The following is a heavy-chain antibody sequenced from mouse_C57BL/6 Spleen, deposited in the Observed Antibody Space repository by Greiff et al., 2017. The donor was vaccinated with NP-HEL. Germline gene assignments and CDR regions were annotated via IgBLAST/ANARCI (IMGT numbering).Heavy chain of an antibody. CDR1: GYTFTSYT. CDR2: INPSSGYT. D-gene: IGHD2-3*01. Sequence: QVQLQQSGAELARPGASVKMSCKASGYTFTSYTMHWVKQRPGQGLEWIGYINPSSGYTKYNQKFKDKATLTADKSSSTAYMQLSSLTSKDSAVYYYARKDAGYTYAMDYWGQGTSVTVSS. J-gene: IGHJ4*01. CDR3: ARKDAGYTYAMDY. V-gene: IGHV1-4*01.